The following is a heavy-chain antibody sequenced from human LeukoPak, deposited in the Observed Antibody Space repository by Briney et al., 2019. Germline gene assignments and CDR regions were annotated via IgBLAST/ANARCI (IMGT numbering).Heavy chain of an antibody. D-gene: IGHD3-10*01. J-gene: IGHJ5*02. CDR1: GFTFSDVW. V-gene: IGHV3-15*01. CDR3: TTVLEFYGSGSYYDAP. CDR2: INSKTDGGTT. Sequence: PGGSLRLSCAASGFTFSDVWMSWVRQAPGKGLEWVSRINSKTDGGTTDYAAPVKGRFTISRDDSQNTLYLQMNSLKTEDTAVYYRTTVLEFYGSGSYYDAPWGQGTLVTVSS.